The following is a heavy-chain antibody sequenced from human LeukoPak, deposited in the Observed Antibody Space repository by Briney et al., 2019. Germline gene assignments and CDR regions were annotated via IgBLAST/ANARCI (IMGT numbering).Heavy chain of an antibody. Sequence: GGSLRLSCAASGFTFSSYSMNWVRQAPGKGLEWVSSISSSSSYIYYADSVKGRFTISRDNAKNSLYLQMNSLRAEDTAVYYCASAYSGYDPDYYMDVWGKGTTVTVSS. CDR2: ISSSSSYI. D-gene: IGHD5-12*01. CDR1: GFTFSSYS. V-gene: IGHV3-21*01. CDR3: ASAYSGYDPDYYMDV. J-gene: IGHJ6*03.